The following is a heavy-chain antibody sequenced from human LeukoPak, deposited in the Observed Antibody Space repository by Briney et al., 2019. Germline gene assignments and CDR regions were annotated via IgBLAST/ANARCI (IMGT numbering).Heavy chain of an antibody. CDR3: ARRRVTMVRGVRKNWFDP. V-gene: IGHV4-34*01. Sequence: SETLSLTCTVSGGSISSYYWSWIRQPPGKGLEWIGEINHSGSTNYNPSLKSRVTISVDTSKNQFSLKLSSVTAADTAVYYCARRRVTMVRGVRKNWFDPWGQGTLVTVSS. D-gene: IGHD3-10*01. CDR1: GGSISSYY. CDR2: INHSGST. J-gene: IGHJ5*02.